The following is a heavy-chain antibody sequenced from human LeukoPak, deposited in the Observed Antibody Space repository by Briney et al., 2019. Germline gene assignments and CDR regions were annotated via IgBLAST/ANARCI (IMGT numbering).Heavy chain of an antibody. V-gene: IGHV3-53*01. CDR2: IYSGGST. CDR3: ASVGATIYFDS. CDR1: GFTVSSNY. D-gene: IGHD1-26*01. J-gene: IGHJ4*02. Sequence: GGSLRLSCAASGFTVSSNYMSWVRQAPGKGLEWVSVIYSGGSTYYADSVKGRFTISRDNSKNTLYLQMNSLRAEDTAVYFCASVGATIYFDSWGQGTLVTVSS.